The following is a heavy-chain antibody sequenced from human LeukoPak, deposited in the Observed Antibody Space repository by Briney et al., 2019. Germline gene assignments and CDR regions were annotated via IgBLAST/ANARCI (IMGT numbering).Heavy chain of an antibody. J-gene: IGHJ4*02. CDR2: IKAGNGDT. CDR1: GYIFTKYV. Sequence: GASVKVSCKASGYIFTKYVVHWVRQAPGQRPEWMGWIKAGNGDTKYSQNFQDRFTITRDTSASTVYMELSSLTSEDTALYYCARDDCGDTCYPGGYWGQGTLVTVSS. D-gene: IGHD2-21*01. CDR3: ARDDCGDTCYPGGY. V-gene: IGHV1-3*01.